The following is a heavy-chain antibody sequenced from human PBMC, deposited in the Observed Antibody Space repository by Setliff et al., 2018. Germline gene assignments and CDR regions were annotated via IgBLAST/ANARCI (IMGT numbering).Heavy chain of an antibody. D-gene: IGHD6-19*01. V-gene: IGHV1-18*01. CDR2: VSTYNGDT. Sequence: ASVKVSCKASGYSFTSFSITWVRQAPGQGLEWLGWVSTYNGDTKSAQKFRGRVTMTTDISTSTVYMELRTLRSDDTAVYYCARRPIALAGYRKGAFDIWGQGTVVTVSS. J-gene: IGHJ3*02. CDR1: GYSFTSFS. CDR3: ARRPIALAGYRKGAFDI.